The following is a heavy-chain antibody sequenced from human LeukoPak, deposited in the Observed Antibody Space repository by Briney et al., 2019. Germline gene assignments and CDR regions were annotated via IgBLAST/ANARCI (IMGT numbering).Heavy chain of an antibody. Sequence: PGGSLRLSCAAYGFTFSSYSMNWVRQAPGKGLEWVSYISSSSTIYYADSVKGRFTISRDNAKNSLYLQMNSLRAEDTAVYYCARDPSPRDAFDIWGQGTMVTVSS. CDR2: ISSSSTI. J-gene: IGHJ3*02. V-gene: IGHV3-48*04. CDR1: GFTFSSYS. CDR3: ARDPSPRDAFDI.